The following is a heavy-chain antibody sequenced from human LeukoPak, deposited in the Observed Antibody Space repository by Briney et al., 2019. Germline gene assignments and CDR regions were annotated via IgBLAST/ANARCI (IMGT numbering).Heavy chain of an antibody. CDR2: ISSYGDNT. CDR1: GFTFSDYT. CDR3: ARATNSYGGNSDY. J-gene: IGHJ4*02. D-gene: IGHD4-23*01. Sequence: GGSLRLSCVASGFTFSDYTMHWVRQAPGKGLEYVSAISSYGDNTYYANSVKGRFTISRDNSKNTLYLQMGSLRADDMAVYYCARATNSYGGNSDYWGQGTLVTVSS. V-gene: IGHV3-64*01.